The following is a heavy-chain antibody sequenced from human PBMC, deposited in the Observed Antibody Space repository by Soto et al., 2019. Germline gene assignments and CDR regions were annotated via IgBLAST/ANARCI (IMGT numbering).Heavy chain of an antibody. Sequence: GGSRRLSCSASAFTFSSYSTRWVRPPAGKGLEWVSVIGDSGGSIYYAESVKGRFTISRDNSKNTLYMQMNSLRAEETAIYYCAKATKGSLYYYYGMDVWGQGTTVTVSS. CDR2: IGDSGGSI. CDR3: AKATKGSLYYYYGMDV. CDR1: AFTFSSYS. J-gene: IGHJ6*02. V-gene: IGHV3-23*01.